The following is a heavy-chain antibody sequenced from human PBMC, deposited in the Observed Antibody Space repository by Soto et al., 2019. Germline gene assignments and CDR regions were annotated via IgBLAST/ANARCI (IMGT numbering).Heavy chain of an antibody. D-gene: IGHD3-3*01. CDR1: GGTLNNYA. J-gene: IGHJ4*02. CDR3: ATGSNYDVYNSF. CDR2: ILPVSAPP. Sequence: PVKVSCKASGGTLNNYAINWVRQAPGQGLERMGGILPVSAPPDYAQKFQGRVSIAADHSTSTVYMELSRLKSDDTAVYFCATGSNYDVYNSFWGQGTLVTVSS. V-gene: IGHV1-69*13.